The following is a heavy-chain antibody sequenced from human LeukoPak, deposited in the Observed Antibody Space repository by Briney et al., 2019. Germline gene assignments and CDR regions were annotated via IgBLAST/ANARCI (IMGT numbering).Heavy chain of an antibody. CDR2: ITDSGVGT. Sequence: GGSLRLSCAASGFTFSSYAMSWVRQAPGKRLEYVSSITDSGVGTYYADSVKGRFTISRDNSKNTLYLQMNSVGAEDTAVYYCARIASSTWKNFDYWGQGTLVTVSS. D-gene: IGHD6-13*01. CDR1: GFTFSSYA. J-gene: IGHJ4*02. V-gene: IGHV3-23*01. CDR3: ARIASSTWKNFDY.